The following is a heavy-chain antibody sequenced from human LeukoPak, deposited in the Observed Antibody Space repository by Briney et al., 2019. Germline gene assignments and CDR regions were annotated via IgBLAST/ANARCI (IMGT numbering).Heavy chain of an antibody. CDR2: INAGNGNT. D-gene: IGHD3-22*01. J-gene: IGHJ1*01. Sequence: ASVKVSCKASGYIFTSYAMHWVRQAPGQRLEWMGWINAGNGNTKYSQKFQGRVTITRDTSASTAYMELSSLRSEDTAVYYCARDNSYYDSSGYPEYFQHWGQGTLVTVSS. CDR1: GYIFTSYA. V-gene: IGHV1-3*01. CDR3: ARDNSYYDSSGYPEYFQH.